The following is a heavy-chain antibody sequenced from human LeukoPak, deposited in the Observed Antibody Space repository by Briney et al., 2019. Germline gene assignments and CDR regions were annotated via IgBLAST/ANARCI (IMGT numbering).Heavy chain of an antibody. V-gene: IGHV1-46*01. Sequence: ASVKVSCKASGYTFTSYYMHWVRQAPGQGLEWMGIINPSGGSTSYAQKFQGRVTMTRNTSISTAYMELSSLRSEDTAVYYCARGIIVVVPAAMRNYYYYYMDVWGKGTTVTISS. CDR3: ARGIIVVVPAAMRNYYYYYMDV. D-gene: IGHD2-2*01. J-gene: IGHJ6*03. CDR1: GYTFTSYY. CDR2: INPSGGST.